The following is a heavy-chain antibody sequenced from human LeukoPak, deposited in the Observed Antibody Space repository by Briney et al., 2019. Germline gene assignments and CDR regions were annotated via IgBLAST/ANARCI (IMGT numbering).Heavy chain of an antibody. V-gene: IGHV1-18*01. CDR2: ITPYNGNT. J-gene: IGHJ4*02. CDR3: ARDRALRNWNYYPSAGY. CDR1: GYTFTSYD. Sequence: ASVKVSCKASGYTFTSYDISWVRQAPGQGLEWMGWITPYNGNTNYAHNLRDRVTMTTDTSTTTAYMELRSLRSDDTAVYYCARDRALRNWNYYPSAGYWGQGTLVTVSS. D-gene: IGHD1-7*01.